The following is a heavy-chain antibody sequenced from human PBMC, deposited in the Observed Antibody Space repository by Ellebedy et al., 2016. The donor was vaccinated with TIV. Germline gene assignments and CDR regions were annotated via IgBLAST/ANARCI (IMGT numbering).Heavy chain of an antibody. Sequence: GESLKISXVASGFTFSTYVMSWVRQAPGKGLEWVSTISGSGGTTYYTDSVKGRFTISRDNSQNTLYLQVNSLRGEDTAVYYCAKCGKVGSITGAGSWGQGTLVTVSS. D-gene: IGHD1-20*01. CDR2: ISGSGGTT. V-gene: IGHV3-23*01. CDR1: GFTFSTYV. CDR3: AKCGKVGSITGAGS. J-gene: IGHJ5*02.